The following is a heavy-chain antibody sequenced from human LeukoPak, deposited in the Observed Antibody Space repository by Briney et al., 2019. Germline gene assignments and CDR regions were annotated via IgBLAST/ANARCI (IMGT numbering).Heavy chain of an antibody. D-gene: IGHD3-9*01. J-gene: IGHJ6*02. CDR2: ISYDGSNK. V-gene: IGHV3-30*04. CDR3: ARDREYYDILTGQRSYYYYGMDV. Sequence: SCKASGGTFSSYAMHWVRQAPGKGLEWVAVISYDGSNKYYADSVKGRFTISRDNSKNTLYLQMNSLRAEDTAVYYCARDREYYDILTGQRSYYYYGMDVWGQGTTVTVSS. CDR1: GGTFSSYA.